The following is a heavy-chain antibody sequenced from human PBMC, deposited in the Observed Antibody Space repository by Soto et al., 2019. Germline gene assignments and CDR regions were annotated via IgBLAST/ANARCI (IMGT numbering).Heavy chain of an antibody. V-gene: IGHV3-23*01. CDR2: ISGSGGST. J-gene: IGHJ4*02. Sequence: GGSLRLSCAASGFTFSSYAMSWVRQSPGKGLEWVSAISGSGGSTYYADSVKGRFTISRDNSKNTLYLQMNSLRAEDTAVYYCAKVEDSSGRGAPYFDYWGQGTLVTVSS. CDR1: GFTFSSYA. D-gene: IGHD3-22*01. CDR3: AKVEDSSGRGAPYFDY.